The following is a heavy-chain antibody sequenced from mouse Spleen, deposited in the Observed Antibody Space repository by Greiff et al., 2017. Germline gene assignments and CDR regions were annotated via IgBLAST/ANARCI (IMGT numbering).Heavy chain of an antibody. CDR3: ARRAPLDV. CDR2: IYPRDGST. V-gene: IGHV1-85*01. Sequence: VQRVESGPELVKPGASVKLSCKASGYTFTSYDINWVKQRPGQGLEWIGWIYPRDGSTKYNEKFKGKATLTVDTSSSTAYMELHSLTSEDSAVYFCARRAPLDVWGAGTTVTVSS. CDR1: GYTFTSYD. D-gene: IGHD3-3*01. J-gene: IGHJ1*01.